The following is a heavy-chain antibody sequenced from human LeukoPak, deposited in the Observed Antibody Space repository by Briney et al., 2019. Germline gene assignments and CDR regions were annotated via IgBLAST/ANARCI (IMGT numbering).Heavy chain of an antibody. D-gene: IGHD1-20*01. CDR3: ARHGDNWNQGAFDI. Sequence: SETLSLTCTVYGGSFSGYYWSWIRQPPGKGLEWIGEINHSGSTNYNPSPKSRVTISVDTSKNQFSLKLSSVTAADTAVYYCARHGDNWNQGAFDIWGQGAMVTVSS. J-gene: IGHJ3*02. CDR2: INHSGST. CDR1: GGSFSGYY. V-gene: IGHV4-34*01.